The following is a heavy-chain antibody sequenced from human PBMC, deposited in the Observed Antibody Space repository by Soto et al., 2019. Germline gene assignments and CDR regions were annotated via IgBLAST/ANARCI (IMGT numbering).Heavy chain of an antibody. Sequence: GGSLRLSCAASGFTFSDYYMSWIRQAPGKGLEWVSYISSSGSTIYYADSVKGRFTISRDNAKNSLYLQMNSLRAEDTAVYYCAREFTYSSSWYDFDYWGQGTLVTVSS. D-gene: IGHD6-13*01. CDR2: ISSSGSTI. V-gene: IGHV3-11*01. J-gene: IGHJ4*02. CDR3: AREFTYSSSWYDFDY. CDR1: GFTFSDYY.